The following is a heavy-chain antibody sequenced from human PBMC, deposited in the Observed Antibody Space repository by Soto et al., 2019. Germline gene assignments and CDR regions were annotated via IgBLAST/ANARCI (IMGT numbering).Heavy chain of an antibody. CDR2: ISTYNHDT. Sequence: ASVKVSCKTSGYTYRIYAITWVRQAPGQGLEWMGWISTYNHDTRYAQRFQGRVSMATDTSTNTAYMELRSLRSEDTAVYYCARSIVVVTALDYWGQGTLVTVSS. J-gene: IGHJ4*02. CDR3: ARSIVVVTALDY. CDR1: GYTYRIYA. V-gene: IGHV1-18*01. D-gene: IGHD2-21*02.